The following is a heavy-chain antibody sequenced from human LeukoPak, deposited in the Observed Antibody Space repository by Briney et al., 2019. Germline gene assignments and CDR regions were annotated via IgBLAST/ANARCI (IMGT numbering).Heavy chain of an antibody. J-gene: IGHJ5*02. CDR2: ISSSSSYI. CDR3: ARDRGLGWFDP. Sequence: PGGSLRLSCAASGFTFSSYSMNWVRQAPGKGLEWVSSISSSSSYIYYADSVKGRFTISRDNAKNSLYLQMNSLRAEDTALYHCARDRGLGWFDPWGQGTLVTVSS. CDR1: GFTFSSYS. V-gene: IGHV3-21*04.